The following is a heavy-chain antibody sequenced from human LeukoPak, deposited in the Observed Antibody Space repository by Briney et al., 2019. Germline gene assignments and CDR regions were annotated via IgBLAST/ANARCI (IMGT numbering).Heavy chain of an antibody. Sequence: SVKVSCKASGYTFTGYYIHWVRQAPGQGLEWMGWIKPNSGGTNYAQKFQGRVTMTRDTSISTAYMELSRLRSDDTAVYYCARGSIVGATFDYFDYWGQGTLVTVSS. CDR1: GYTFTGYY. CDR2: IKPNSGGT. J-gene: IGHJ4*02. V-gene: IGHV1-2*02. D-gene: IGHD1-26*01. CDR3: ARGSIVGATFDYFDY.